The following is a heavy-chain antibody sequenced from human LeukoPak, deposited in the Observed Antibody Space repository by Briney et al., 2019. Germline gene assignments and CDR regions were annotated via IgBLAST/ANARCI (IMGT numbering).Heavy chain of an antibody. CDR3: ARDRESVEGP. CDR2: ISYDGSNK. D-gene: IGHD3-10*01. J-gene: IGHJ5*02. CDR1: GFTFSSYG. V-gene: IGHV3-30*03. Sequence: PRRSLRLSCAASGFTFSSYGMHWVRQAPGKGLEWVAVISYDGSNKYYADSVKGRFTISRDNSKNTLYLQMNSLRAEDTAVYYCARDRESVEGPWGQGTLVTVSS.